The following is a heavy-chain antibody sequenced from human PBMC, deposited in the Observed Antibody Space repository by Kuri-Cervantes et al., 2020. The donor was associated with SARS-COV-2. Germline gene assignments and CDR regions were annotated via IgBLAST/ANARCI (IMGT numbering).Heavy chain of an antibody. Sequence: GESLTLSCAVSGFTFSDYYMSWVRQAPGKGLEWIGYISQSSRFTDYSDSVKGRFIISRDDTKKSLFQQMTSRSGDDTAMYYCAGDWVYGGIKGGVHSQWGQGTLVTVSS. V-gene: IGHV3-11*05. CDR2: ISQSSRFT. CDR3: AGDWVYGGIKGGVHSQ. CDR1: GFTFSDYY. J-gene: IGHJ4*02. D-gene: IGHD4/OR15-4a*01.